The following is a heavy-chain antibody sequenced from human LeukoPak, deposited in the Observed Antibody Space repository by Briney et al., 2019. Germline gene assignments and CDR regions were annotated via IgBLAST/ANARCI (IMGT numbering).Heavy chain of an antibody. D-gene: IGHD3-10*01. J-gene: IGHJ3*02. CDR2: IIPIFGTA. V-gene: IGHV1-69*06. CDR1: GYTFTDYY. Sequence: SVKVSCKASGYTFTDYYMHWVRQAPGQGLEWMGGIIPIFGTANYAQKFQGRVTITADKSTSTAYMELSSLRSEDTAVYYCARKGITRVGAFDIWGQGTMVTVSS. CDR3: ARKGITRVGAFDI.